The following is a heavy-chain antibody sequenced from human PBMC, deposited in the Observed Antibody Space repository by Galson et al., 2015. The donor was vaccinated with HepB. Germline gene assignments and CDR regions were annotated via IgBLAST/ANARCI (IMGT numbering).Heavy chain of an antibody. J-gene: IGHJ6*02. Sequence: ETLSLTCAVYGGSFSGYYWSWIRQPPGKGLEWIGEINHSGSTNYNPSLKSRVTISVDTSKNQFSLKLSSVTAADTAVYYCARAVSWCSSTSCYGKGRMDVWGQGTTVTVSS. CDR3: ARAVSWCSSTSCYGKGRMDV. CDR1: GGSFSGYY. D-gene: IGHD2-2*01. V-gene: IGHV4-34*01. CDR2: INHSGST.